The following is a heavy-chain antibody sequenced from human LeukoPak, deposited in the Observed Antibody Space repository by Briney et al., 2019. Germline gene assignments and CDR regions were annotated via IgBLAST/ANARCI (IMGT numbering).Heavy chain of an antibody. Sequence: PGGSLRLSCAASGFTFSSYGMTWVRQAPGKGLEWVSAISGSGGSTYYADSVKGRFTISRDNSKNTLYLQMNSLRAEDTAVYYCAKYRGPYYYDSSENYFDYWGQGTLVTVSS. CDR3: AKYRGPYYYDSSENYFDY. D-gene: IGHD3-22*01. CDR1: GFTFSSYG. J-gene: IGHJ4*02. CDR2: ISGSGGST. V-gene: IGHV3-23*01.